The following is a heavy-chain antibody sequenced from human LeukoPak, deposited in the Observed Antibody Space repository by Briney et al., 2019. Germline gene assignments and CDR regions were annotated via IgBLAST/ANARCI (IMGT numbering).Heavy chain of an antibody. Sequence: GGSLRLSCAASGFTFSSYSINWVRQAPGKGLEWVSHISSSGSTMYYADSVKGRFTISRDNAKNSLYLQMNSLRAEDTAVYYCASIAVAGEADYWGQGTLVTVSS. CDR1: GFTFSSYS. CDR2: ISSSGSTM. J-gene: IGHJ4*02. V-gene: IGHV3-48*01. CDR3: ASIAVAGEADY. D-gene: IGHD6-19*01.